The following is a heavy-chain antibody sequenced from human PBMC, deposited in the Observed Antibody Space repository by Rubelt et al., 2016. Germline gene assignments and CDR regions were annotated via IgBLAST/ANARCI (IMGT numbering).Heavy chain of an antibody. CDR2: IKSKTDGGTT. V-gene: IGHV3-15*01. CDR3: TTCIVVVPAAGWWCGMDV. D-gene: IGHD2-2*01. Sequence: LEWVGRIKSKTDGGTTDYAAPVKGRFTISRDDSKNTLYLQMNSLKTEDTAVYYCTTCIVVVPAAGWWCGMDVGGQGTTVTVSS. J-gene: IGHJ6*02.